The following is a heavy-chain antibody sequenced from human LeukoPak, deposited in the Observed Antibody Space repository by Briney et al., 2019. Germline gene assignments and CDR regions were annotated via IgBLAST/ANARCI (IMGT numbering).Heavy chain of an antibody. Sequence: PSQTLSLTCTVSGGSISSGGYYWSWIRQHPGKGLEWIGYIYYGGSAYYNPSLKSRVTISVATSRNQFSLDLSSVTAADTAVYYCARGNGYSCDYWGQGTLVTVSS. D-gene: IGHD5-24*01. CDR2: IYYGGSA. CDR1: GGSISSGGYY. J-gene: IGHJ4*02. V-gene: IGHV4-31*03. CDR3: ARGNGYSCDY.